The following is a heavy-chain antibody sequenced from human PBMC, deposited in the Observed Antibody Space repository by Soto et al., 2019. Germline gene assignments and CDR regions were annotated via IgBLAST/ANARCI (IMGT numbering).Heavy chain of an antibody. CDR2: IYYSGST. D-gene: IGHD5-18*01. V-gene: IGHV4-59*01. J-gene: IGHJ6*02. Sequence: NPSETLSLTCTVSGGSISSYYWSWIRQPPGKGLEWIGYIYYSGSTNYNPSLKSRVTISVDTSKNQFSLKLSSVTAADTAVYYCARGALPDTAMVTGYYYGMDVWGQGTTVTVSS. CDR3: ARGALPDTAMVTGYYYGMDV. CDR1: GGSISSYY.